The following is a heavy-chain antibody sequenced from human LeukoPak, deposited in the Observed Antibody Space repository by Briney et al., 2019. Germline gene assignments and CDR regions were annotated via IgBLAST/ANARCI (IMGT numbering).Heavy chain of an antibody. CDR2: IVVGSGNT. CDR3: AAAADIVGAMGFDY. J-gene: IGHJ4*02. V-gene: IGHV1-58*02. Sequence: SVKVSCKASGFTFTSSAMQWARQARGQRLEWIGWIVVGSGNTNYAQKFQERVTITRDMSTSTAYMELSSLRSEDTAVYYCAAAADIVGAMGFDYWGQGTLVTVSS. CDR1: GFTFTSSA. D-gene: IGHD1-26*01.